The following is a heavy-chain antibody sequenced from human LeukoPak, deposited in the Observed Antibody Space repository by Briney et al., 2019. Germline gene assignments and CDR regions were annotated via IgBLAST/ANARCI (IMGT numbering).Heavy chain of an antibody. CDR2: IKTDGSEK. CDR3: ATYSSLNRREFQY. D-gene: IGHD3-22*01. CDR1: GFTFSNYW. V-gene: IGHV3-7*01. Sequence: GGSLRLSCEGSGFTFSNYWMGWVRQAPGKGLQWVANIKTDGSEKYYVDSVKGRFTISRDNARNSLYLQMNSLRAEDTAVYYCATYSSLNRREFQYWGQGTLLTVSS. J-gene: IGHJ1*01.